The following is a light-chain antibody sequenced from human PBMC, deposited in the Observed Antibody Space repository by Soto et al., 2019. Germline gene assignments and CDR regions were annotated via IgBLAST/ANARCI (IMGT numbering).Light chain of an antibody. CDR3: QQYNSYSLT. CDR1: QDISNY. CDR2: DAS. Sequence: DIHRTQSPSSLSPSLGDRVSITCQASQDISNYLKWYQQKPGKAPTILIYDASSLESGVPSRFSGSGSGTEFTLTISSLQPDDFATYYCQQYNSYSLTFGQGTKVDI. V-gene: IGKV1-5*01. J-gene: IGKJ1*01.